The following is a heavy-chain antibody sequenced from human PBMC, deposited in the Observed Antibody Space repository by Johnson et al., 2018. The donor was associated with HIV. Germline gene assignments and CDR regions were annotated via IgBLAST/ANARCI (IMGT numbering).Heavy chain of an antibody. Sequence: QMLLVESGGGVVQPGRSLRLSCAASGFTFSSYAMHWVRQAPGKGLEWVAVISYDGSNKYYADSVKGRFTISRDSSKDTLYVQMNSLRGEDTAVYYCARDPETFREYHGDAFDIWGQGTMVTVSS. V-gene: IGHV3-30*04. CDR1: GFTFSSYA. D-gene: IGHD3-10*01. CDR3: ARDPETFREYHGDAFDI. CDR2: ISYDGSNK. J-gene: IGHJ3*02.